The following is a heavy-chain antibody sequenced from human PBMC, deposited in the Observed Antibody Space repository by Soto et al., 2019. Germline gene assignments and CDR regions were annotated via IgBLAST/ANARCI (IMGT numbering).Heavy chain of an antibody. D-gene: IGHD2-15*01. CDR3: ARRYGGTFDY. CDR1: GGSISSYY. CDR2: IYYSGST. V-gene: IGHV4-59*08. J-gene: IGHJ4*02. Sequence: KPSETLSLTCTVSGGSISSYYWSWIRQPPGKGLEWIGYIYYSGSTNYNPSLKSRVTISVDTSKNHFSLKLSSVTAADTAVYYCARRYGGTFDYWGQGTLVTVSS.